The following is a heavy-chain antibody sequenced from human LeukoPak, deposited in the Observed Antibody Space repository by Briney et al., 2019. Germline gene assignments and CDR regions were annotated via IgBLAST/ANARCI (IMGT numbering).Heavy chain of an antibody. V-gene: IGHV4-59*01. CDR2: IYYSGST. J-gene: IGHJ6*02. CDR3: ARARREYSYGSYYYYGMDV. CDR1: GGSISSYY. D-gene: IGHD5-18*01. Sequence: SETLSLTCTVSGGSISSYYWSRIRQPPGKGLEWIGYIYYSGSTNYNPSLKSRVTISVDTSKNQFSLKLSSVTAADTAVYHCARARREYSYGSYYYYGMDVWGQGTTVTVSS.